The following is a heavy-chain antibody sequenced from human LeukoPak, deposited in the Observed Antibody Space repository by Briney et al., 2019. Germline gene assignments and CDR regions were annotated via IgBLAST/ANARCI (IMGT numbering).Heavy chain of an antibody. D-gene: IGHD4-17*01. J-gene: IGHJ5*02. Sequence: SVKVSCKASGGTFCSYAISWGRQAPGQGLEWMGGSIPIFGTENYAQKFQGRVMITADKSTSTAYMELSSLRSEDTAVYYCARIGVPSDYSGWFDPWGQGTLVTVSS. V-gene: IGHV1-69*06. CDR3: ARIGVPSDYSGWFDP. CDR1: GGTFCSYA. CDR2: SIPIFGTE.